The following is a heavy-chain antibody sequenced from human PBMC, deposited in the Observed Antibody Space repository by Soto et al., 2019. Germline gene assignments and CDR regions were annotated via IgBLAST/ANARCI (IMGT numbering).Heavy chain of an antibody. CDR3: ATGGNGWSQSDY. V-gene: IGHV3-74*01. CDR1: GFSFSTHW. CDR2: INTDGSTT. D-gene: IGHD6-19*01. Sequence: GGSLRLSCAASGFSFSTHWMHWVRQAPGKGLVWVSRINTDGSTTNYAGSVKGRFTVSRDNNKSTLFLQMSSLRAEDTAVYYCATGGNGWSQSDYWGQGVLVTVSS. J-gene: IGHJ4*02.